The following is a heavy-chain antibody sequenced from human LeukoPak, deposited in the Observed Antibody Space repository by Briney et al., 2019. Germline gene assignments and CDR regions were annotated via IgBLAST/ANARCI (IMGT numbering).Heavy chain of an antibody. Sequence: KPSETLSLTCSVSGGSISNYYWSWIRQPPGMGLEWIGNIYYSGSTDYNPSLKSPVTMSVDTSKNQFSLKMSSVTAADTAVYYCARGFSVWTGCYYYYYGMDVWGLGTTVTVSS. V-gene: IGHV4-59*01. CDR1: GGSISNYY. D-gene: IGHD1-1*01. CDR2: IYYSGST. J-gene: IGHJ6*02. CDR3: ARGFSVWTGCYYYYYGMDV.